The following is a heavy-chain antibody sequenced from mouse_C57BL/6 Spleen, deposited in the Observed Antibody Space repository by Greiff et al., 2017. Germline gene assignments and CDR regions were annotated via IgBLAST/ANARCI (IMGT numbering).Heavy chain of an antibody. J-gene: IGHJ4*01. D-gene: IGHD3-3*01. CDR1: GFTFSSYG. CDR2: ISSGGSYT. V-gene: IGHV5-6*01. CDR3: ARDVGPYYYAMDY. Sequence: EVQLQESGGDLVKPGGSLKLSCAASGFTFSSYGMSWVRQTPDKRLEWVATISSGGSYTYYPDSVKGRFTISRDNAKNTLYLQMSSLKSEDTAMYYCARDVGPYYYAMDYWGQGTSVTVSS.